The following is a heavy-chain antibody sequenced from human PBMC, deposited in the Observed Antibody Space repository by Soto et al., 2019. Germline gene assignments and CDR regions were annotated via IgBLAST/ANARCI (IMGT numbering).Heavy chain of an antibody. CDR3: ARDIDYDFWSGYVSDGLDV. D-gene: IGHD3-3*01. CDR2: IYKSGSS. CDR1: GGSIDNYY. V-gene: IGHV4-4*07. J-gene: IGHJ6*02. Sequence: KPSETLSLTCTVTGGSIDNYYWSWIRQPAGKGLDWIGRIYKSGSSDYNPSLKSRVTMSVDTSKNQFSLNLSSVTAADTAVYYCARDIDYDFWSGYVSDGLDVWGQGTTVTVSS.